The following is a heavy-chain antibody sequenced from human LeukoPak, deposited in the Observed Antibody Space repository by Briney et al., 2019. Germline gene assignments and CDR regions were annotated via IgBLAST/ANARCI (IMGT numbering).Heavy chain of an antibody. J-gene: IGHJ4*02. Sequence: GRSLRLSCAASGLTFSSYAMHWVRQAPGKGLEWVAVISYDGSNKYYADSVKGRFTISRDNSKNTLYLQMNSLRAEDTAVYYCARGAVLGVLTYFDYWGQGTLVTVSS. D-gene: IGHD3-3*01. CDR1: GLTFSSYA. V-gene: IGHV3-30*04. CDR3: ARGAVLGVLTYFDY. CDR2: ISYDGSNK.